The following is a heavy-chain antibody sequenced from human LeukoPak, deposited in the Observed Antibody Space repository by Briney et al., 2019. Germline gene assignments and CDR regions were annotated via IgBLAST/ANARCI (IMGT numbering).Heavy chain of an antibody. J-gene: IGHJ4*02. CDR1: GYTFTSYG. CDR2: IHIYRGNT. CDR3: ARDCSGGSCYAGY. V-gene: IGHV1-18*01. Sequence: GASVKVSCKASGYTFTSYGISWVRQAPGQGLEWMGWIHIYRGNTNYAQKFQGRVTMTTDTSTSTVYMEVRGLRSEDTAVYYCARDCSGGSCYAGYWGQGTLVTVSS. D-gene: IGHD2-15*01.